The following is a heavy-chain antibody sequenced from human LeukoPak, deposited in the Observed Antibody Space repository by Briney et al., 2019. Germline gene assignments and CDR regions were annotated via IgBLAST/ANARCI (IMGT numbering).Heavy chain of an antibody. J-gene: IGHJ6*02. V-gene: IGHV1-69*13. CDR3: AGQYYYDSSGSYYYYYGMDV. D-gene: IGHD3-22*01. Sequence: SVKVSCKASGGTFSSYAISWVRQAPGQGLEWMGGIIPIFGTANYAQKFQGRVTITADESTSTAYMELSSLRSEDTAVYYCAGQYYYDSSGSYYYYYGMDVWGQGTTVTVSS. CDR1: GGTFSSYA. CDR2: IIPIFGTA.